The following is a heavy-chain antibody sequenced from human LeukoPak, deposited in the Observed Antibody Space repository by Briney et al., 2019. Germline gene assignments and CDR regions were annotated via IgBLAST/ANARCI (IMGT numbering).Heavy chain of an antibody. CDR2: INHSGST. Sequence: PSETLSLTCAVYGGSFSGYYWSWIRQPPGKGLEWIGEINHSGSTNYNPSLKSRVAISVDTSKNQFSLKLSSVTAADTAVYYCARHGLTVVGTLSRRKNWFDPWGQGTLVTVSS. CDR1: GGSFSGYY. V-gene: IGHV4-34*01. CDR3: ARHGLTVVGTLSRRKNWFDP. J-gene: IGHJ5*02. D-gene: IGHD4-23*01.